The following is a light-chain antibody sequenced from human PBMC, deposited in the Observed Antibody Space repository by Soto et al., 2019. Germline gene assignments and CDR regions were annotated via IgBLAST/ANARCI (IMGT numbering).Light chain of an antibody. J-gene: IGLJ3*02. Sequence: QSALTQPASVSGSPGQSITISCTGTSSGVGGYNYVSWYQQHPGKAPKLMIYEVSNRPSGVSNRFSGSKSGNTASLTISGLQAEDEADYYCSSYTSSSLGVFGGGTKVTVL. V-gene: IGLV2-14*01. CDR1: SSGVGGYNY. CDR2: EVS. CDR3: SSYTSSSLGV.